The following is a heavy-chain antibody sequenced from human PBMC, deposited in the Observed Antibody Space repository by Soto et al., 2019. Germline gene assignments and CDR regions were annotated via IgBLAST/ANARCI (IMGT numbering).Heavy chain of an antibody. J-gene: IGHJ6*02. V-gene: IGHV3-23*01. CDR3: AKNITVTTPHYGMDV. Sequence: EVRLLESGGGLVQPGGSLRLSCAASGLTFSSHAMSWVRQAPGKGLQWVSAISGSGGVTYYADSVKGRFTISRDNSKNTLYLQMNSLRAEDTAVYYCAKNITVTTPHYGMDVWGQGTTVTVSS. CDR2: ISGSGGVT. CDR1: GLTFSSHA. D-gene: IGHD4-17*01.